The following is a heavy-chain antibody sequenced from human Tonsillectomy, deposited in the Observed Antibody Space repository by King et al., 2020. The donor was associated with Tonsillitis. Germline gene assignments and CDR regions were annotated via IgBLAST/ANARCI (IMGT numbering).Heavy chain of an antibody. CDR2: ISYDGSNK. D-gene: IGHD2-8*01. CDR1: GFTFSNYA. CDR3: ARDQGGYCTHGVCSPFDY. V-gene: IGHV3-30*04. J-gene: IGHJ4*02. Sequence: VQLVETGRGVVQPGRSLRLSCAASGFTFSNYAMHWVRQAPGKGLEWVAVISYDGSNKYYADSVKGRFTISRDNSKNTLYLQMNSLRPEDTAVYYCARDQGGYCTHGVCSPFDYWGQGTLVTVSS.